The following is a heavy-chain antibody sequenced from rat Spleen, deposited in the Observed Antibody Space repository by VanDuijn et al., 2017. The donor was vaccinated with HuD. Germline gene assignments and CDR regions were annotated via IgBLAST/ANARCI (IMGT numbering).Heavy chain of an antibody. CDR2: ISNIDDT. CDR3: SPLPGYNLDH. V-gene: IGHV5-31*01. J-gene: IGHJ2*01. Sequence: EVQLVESGGGPVQPGRSLKLSCVASGFTFNKYWMTWIRQAPGQGLEWVASISNIDDTYYSDSVKGRFSISRDNAKSTLYLQMNSLRSEDTATYYCSPLPGYNLDHWGQGVMVTASS. D-gene: IGHD1-4*01. CDR1: GFTFNKYW.